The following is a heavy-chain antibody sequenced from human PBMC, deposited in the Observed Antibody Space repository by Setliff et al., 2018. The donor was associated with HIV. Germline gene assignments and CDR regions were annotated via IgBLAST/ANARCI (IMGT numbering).Heavy chain of an antibody. CDR3: ALSHLAYCGGDCYSRDYY. D-gene: IGHD2-21*02. CDR1: GYTFTAYY. Sequence: GASVKVSCKASGYTFTAYYMHWLRQAPGQGLEWMGRINPDSGGTNYAQKFQGRVTMTRDTSITTAYMELSRLRSDDTAVYYCALSHLAYCGGDCYSRDYY. J-gene: IGHJ6*01. V-gene: IGHV1-2*06. CDR2: INPDSGGT.